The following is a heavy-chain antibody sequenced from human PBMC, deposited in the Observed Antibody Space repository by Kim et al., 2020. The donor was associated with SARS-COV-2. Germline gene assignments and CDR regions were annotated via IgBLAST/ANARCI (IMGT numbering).Heavy chain of an antibody. Sequence: GGSLRLSCAASGFTFSSYGMHWVRQAPGKGLEWVAVISYDGSNKYYADSVKGRFTISRDNSKNTLYLQMNSLRAEDTAVYYCAKDLRTGTTGRWYYYYGMDVWGQGTTVTVSS. CDR2: ISYDGSNK. D-gene: IGHD1-1*01. CDR1: GFTFSSYG. J-gene: IGHJ6*02. CDR3: AKDLRTGTTGRWYYYYGMDV. V-gene: IGHV3-30*18.